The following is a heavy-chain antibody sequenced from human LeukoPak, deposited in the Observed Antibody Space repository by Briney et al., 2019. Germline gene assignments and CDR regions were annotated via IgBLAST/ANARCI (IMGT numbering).Heavy chain of an antibody. Sequence: GASVKVSCKASADTFTNFTNYGISWVRPAPGEGLEGMGWISANNDNIYYAQKFQARVTMTTDTSTSTGYMELRSLGSDDTAVYYCASGSYLWGGMDVWGQGTTVTVSS. J-gene: IGHJ6*02. CDR1: ADTFTNFTNYG. CDR2: ISANNDNI. D-gene: IGHD1-26*01. V-gene: IGHV1-18*01. CDR3: ASGSYLWGGMDV.